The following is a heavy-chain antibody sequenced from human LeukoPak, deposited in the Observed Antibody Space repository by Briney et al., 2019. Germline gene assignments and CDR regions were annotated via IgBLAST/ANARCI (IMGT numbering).Heavy chain of an antibody. D-gene: IGHD6-13*01. V-gene: IGHV3-9*01. Sequence: AGGSLRLSCAASGFTFDDYAMHWVRQAPGKGLEWVSGISWNSGSIGYADSVKGRFTISRDNAKNSLYLQMNSLRAEDTALYYCAKDPNSSSWYFFDYWGQGTLVTVSS. CDR3: AKDPNSSSWYFFDY. J-gene: IGHJ4*02. CDR2: ISWNSGSI. CDR1: GFTFDDYA.